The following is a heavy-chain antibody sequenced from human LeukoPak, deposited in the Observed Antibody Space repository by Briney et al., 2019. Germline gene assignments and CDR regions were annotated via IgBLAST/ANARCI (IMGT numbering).Heavy chain of an antibody. CDR3: AIARGYSYGYFDY. Sequence: GGSLRLSCAASGFTFSSYGMHWVRQAPGKGLEWVAFIRYDGSNKYYADSVKGRFTISRDNSKNTLYLQMNSLRAEDTAVYYCAIARGYSYGYFDYWGQGTLVTVSS. D-gene: IGHD5-18*01. CDR1: GFTFSSYG. V-gene: IGHV3-30*02. CDR2: IRYDGSNK. J-gene: IGHJ4*02.